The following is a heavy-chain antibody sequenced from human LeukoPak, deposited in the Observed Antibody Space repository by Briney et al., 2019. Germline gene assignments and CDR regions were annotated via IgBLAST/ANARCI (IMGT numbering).Heavy chain of an antibody. D-gene: IGHD6-19*01. J-gene: IGHJ4*02. CDR1: GGPISNISYY. Sequence: SETLSLTCTVSGGPISNISYYWGWIRQTPGKGLEWIGSIYYSGGTNYNPSLKSRLTISVDTSKNHFSLKLSSVTAADAAVYYCATLRTSGWYFDYWGQGTLVTVSS. CDR2: IYYSGGT. CDR3: ATLRTSGWYFDY. V-gene: IGHV4-39*02.